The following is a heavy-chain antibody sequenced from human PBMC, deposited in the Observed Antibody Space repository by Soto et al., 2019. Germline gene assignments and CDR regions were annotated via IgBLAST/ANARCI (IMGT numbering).Heavy chain of an antibody. CDR1: GDSIGSGAYS. D-gene: IGHD6-19*01. Sequence: SETLSLTCGVSGDSIGSGAYSWTWIRQPPGKGLEWIGYIYPSGSTFYNPSLKSRVTISLDKSKNQFSLNLTSVTAADTALFFCARALGSSGWYLGAFDIWGQGTMVTVSS. J-gene: IGHJ3*02. V-gene: IGHV4-30-2*01. CDR2: IYPSGST. CDR3: ARALGSSGWYLGAFDI.